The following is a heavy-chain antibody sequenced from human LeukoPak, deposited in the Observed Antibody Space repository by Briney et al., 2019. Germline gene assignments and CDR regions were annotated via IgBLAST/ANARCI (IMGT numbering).Heavy chain of an antibody. V-gene: IGHV1-2*06. CDR3: AVLMITFGGVIAQTLTLDY. Sequence: GASVKVSCKASGYTFTGYYMHWVRQAPGQGLEWMGRINPNSGGTNYAQKFQGRVTMTRDTSISTAYMELSRQRSDDTAVYYCAVLMITFGGVIAQTLTLDYWGQGTLVTVSS. D-gene: IGHD3-16*02. CDR2: INPNSGGT. J-gene: IGHJ4*02. CDR1: GYTFTGYY.